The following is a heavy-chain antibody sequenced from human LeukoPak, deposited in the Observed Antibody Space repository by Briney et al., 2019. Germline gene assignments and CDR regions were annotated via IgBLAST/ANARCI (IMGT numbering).Heavy chain of an antibody. CDR2: IYTSGST. CDR3: AREVLWFGEPGWFDP. CDR1: GGSISSYY. J-gene: IGHJ5*02. D-gene: IGHD3-10*01. V-gene: IGHV4-4*07. Sequence: SETLSLTCTVSGGSISSYYWSWIRQPAGKGLEWIGRIYTSGSTNYHPSLKSRVTMSVDTSKNQFSLKLSSVTAADTAVYYCAREVLWFGEPGWFDPWGQGTLVTVSS.